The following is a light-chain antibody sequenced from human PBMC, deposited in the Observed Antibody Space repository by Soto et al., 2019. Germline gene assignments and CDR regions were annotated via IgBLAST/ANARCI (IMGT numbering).Light chain of an antibody. V-gene: IGKV1-5*03. Sequence: DIQMTQSPSTLSASVGDRVTITCRASQSISYWLAWHQQKPGKAPNLLIYKASTLESGVPSRFSGSGSGTEFTLTINSLQPEDFATYYCQQYSGYPLTFGGGTKVDIK. CDR1: QSISYW. CDR2: KAS. CDR3: QQYSGYPLT. J-gene: IGKJ4*01.